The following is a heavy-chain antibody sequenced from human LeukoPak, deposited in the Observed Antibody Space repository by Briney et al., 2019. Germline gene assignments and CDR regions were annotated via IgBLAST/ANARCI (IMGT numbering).Heavy chain of an antibody. CDR1: GSTFSSYA. D-gene: IGHD3-10*01. V-gene: IGHV3-49*04. Sequence: GGSLRLSCAASGSTFSSYAMSWVRQAPGKGLEWVGFIRSKAYGGTTEYAASVKGRFTISRDDSKSIAYLQMNSLKTEDTAVYYCTREVLWFGELVFFDYWGQGTLVTVSS. CDR2: IRSKAYGGTT. CDR3: TREVLWFGELVFFDY. J-gene: IGHJ4*02.